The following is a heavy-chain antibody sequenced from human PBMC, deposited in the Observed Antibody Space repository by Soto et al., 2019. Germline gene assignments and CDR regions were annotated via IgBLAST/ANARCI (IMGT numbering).Heavy chain of an antibody. D-gene: IGHD2-2*01. CDR1: GGSISSGGYY. CDR2: IYYSGST. J-gene: IGHJ4*02. V-gene: IGHV4-31*03. CDR3: ARGRSSTSPYPIGY. Sequence: QVQLQESGPGLVKPSQTLSLTCTVSGGSISSGGYYWSWIRQHPGKGLVWIGYIYYSGSTYYNPSLKSRFTISVDTSKNPCSLKLSSVTAADTAVYYCARGRSSTSPYPIGYWGQGTLVTVSS.